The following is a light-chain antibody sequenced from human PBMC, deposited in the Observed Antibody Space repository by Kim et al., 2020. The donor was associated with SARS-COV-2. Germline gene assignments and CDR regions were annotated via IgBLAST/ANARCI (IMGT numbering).Light chain of an antibody. V-gene: IGKV3-20*01. J-gene: IGKJ1*01. CDR2: TAS. CDR1: QGVRSNY. CDR3: QQYGSSPRT. Sequence: SPGARPTPSCRASQGVRSNYLAWYQQKPGQAPRLLIYTASNRATGIPDRFSGSGSGTDFTLSITRLEPEDFAVYYCQQYGSSPRTFGQGTKVDIK.